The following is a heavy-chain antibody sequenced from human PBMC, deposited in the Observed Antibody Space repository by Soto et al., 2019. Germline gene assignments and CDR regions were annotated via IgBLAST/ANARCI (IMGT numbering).Heavy chain of an antibody. D-gene: IGHD4-17*01. V-gene: IGHV3-30*18. J-gene: IGHJ4*02. Sequence: GGSLRLSCAASGFTFSSYGMHWVRQAPGKGLEWVAVISYDGSNKYYADSVKGRFTISRDNSKNTLYLQMNSLRAEDTAVYYCAKGSSYGDLAEDYWGQGTLVTVSS. CDR1: GFTFSSYG. CDR2: ISYDGSNK. CDR3: AKGSSYGDLAEDY.